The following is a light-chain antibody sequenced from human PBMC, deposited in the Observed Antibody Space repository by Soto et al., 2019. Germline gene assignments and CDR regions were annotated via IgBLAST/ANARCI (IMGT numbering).Light chain of an antibody. V-gene: IGKV3-11*01. J-gene: IGKJ4*01. Sequence: EIVLTQSPATLSLSPGERATLSCRASQSVRSYLAWYQQKPGQAPRLLIYDASSRATGIPARFSGSGSGTDFTPTISSLEPEDFAVYYCQQRSNWLTFGGGTKVEIK. CDR1: QSVRSY. CDR3: QQRSNWLT. CDR2: DAS.